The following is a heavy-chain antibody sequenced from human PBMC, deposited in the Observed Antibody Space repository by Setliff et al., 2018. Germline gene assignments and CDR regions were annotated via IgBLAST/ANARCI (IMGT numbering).Heavy chain of an antibody. Sequence: SETLSLTCRVSGGSISSGNYYWGLIRQPPGKGLEWVATIYYSGSTYYNPSLTSRVTISVDTSNNQFSLNLRSVTAADTAIYYCARHFRSSKVQFLEYLTDYYLDSWGQGTLVTVSS. CDR3: ARHFRSSKVQFLEYLTDYYLDS. J-gene: IGHJ4*02. CDR1: GGSISSGNYY. V-gene: IGHV4-39*01. D-gene: IGHD3-3*01. CDR2: IYYSGST.